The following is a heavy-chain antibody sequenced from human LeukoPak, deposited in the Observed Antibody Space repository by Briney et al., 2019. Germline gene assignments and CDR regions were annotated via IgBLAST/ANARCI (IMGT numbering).Heavy chain of an antibody. CDR2: ISAYNGNT. CDR3: AREDYYDSSGYYSR. CDR1: GYTFTSYG. Sequence: ASVKVSCKASGYTFTSYGISWVRQAPGQGLEWMGWISAYNGNTNYAQKLQGRVTMTTDTSTSTAYMELSRLRSDDTAVYYCAREDYYDSSGYYSRWGQGTLVTVSS. V-gene: IGHV1-18*01. J-gene: IGHJ4*02. D-gene: IGHD3-22*01.